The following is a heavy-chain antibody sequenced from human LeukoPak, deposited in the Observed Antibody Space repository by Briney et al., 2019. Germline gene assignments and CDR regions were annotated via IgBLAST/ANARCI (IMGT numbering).Heavy chain of an antibody. CDR1: GGSISSGSYY. V-gene: IGHV4-61*02. J-gene: IGHJ6*03. D-gene: IGHD3-22*01. Sequence: PSETLSLTCTVSGGSISSGSYYWSWIRQPAGKGLEWIGRIYTSGSTNYNPSLKSRVTISVDTSKNQFSLKLSSVTAADTAVYYCARLTYYRESNGYWEGGRRAYPYSSYMDVWGKGTTVIISS. CDR3: ARLTYYRESNGYWEGGRRAYPYSSYMDV. CDR2: IYTSGST.